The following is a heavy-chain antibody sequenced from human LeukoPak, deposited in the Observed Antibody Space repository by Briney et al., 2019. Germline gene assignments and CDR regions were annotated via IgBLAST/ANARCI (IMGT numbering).Heavy chain of an antibody. CDR1: GFTFRSYA. CDR3: ATFRWSDRALGC. CDR2: ISGDGTAT. V-gene: IGHV3-23*01. D-gene: IGHD1-26*01. Sequence: GGSLRLSCAASGFTFRSYAMSWVRQAPGKGLEWVSAISGDGTATFYADSVKGRFTISRDNSKDTLWLQMNSLRAEDTAVYSCATFRWSDRALGCWGQGTLVTVSS. J-gene: IGHJ4*02.